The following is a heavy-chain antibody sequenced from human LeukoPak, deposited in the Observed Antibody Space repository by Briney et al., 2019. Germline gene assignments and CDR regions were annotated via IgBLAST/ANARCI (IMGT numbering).Heavy chain of an antibody. D-gene: IGHD2-21*02. V-gene: IGHV4-39*01. Sequence: SETLSLTCIVSGDSLTSNNYFWGWIRQSPGKGLEWLGSMYYSGVTYYSPSFKSRVTMSLDTSNNQFSLRLNSVTAADTAVYYCARRSFCAGDCLCLDYWGQGILLTVSS. CDR3: ARRSFCAGDCLCLDY. CDR1: GDSLTSNNYF. J-gene: IGHJ4*02. CDR2: MYYSGVT.